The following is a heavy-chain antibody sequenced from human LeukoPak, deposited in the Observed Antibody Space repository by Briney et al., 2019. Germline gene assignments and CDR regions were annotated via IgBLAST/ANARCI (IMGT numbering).Heavy chain of an antibody. J-gene: IGHJ4*02. V-gene: IGHV3-23*01. D-gene: IGHD4-17*01. Sequence: GGSLRLSCAASGFTFSSYAMSWVRQAPGKGLEWVSAIRYSGGSTYYADSVEGRFTISRDNSKNTPYLQMNSLRAEDTAVYYCAKEYGDYLSNFDDWGQGTLVTVSS. CDR1: GFTFSSYA. CDR3: AKEYGDYLSNFDD. CDR2: IRYSGGST.